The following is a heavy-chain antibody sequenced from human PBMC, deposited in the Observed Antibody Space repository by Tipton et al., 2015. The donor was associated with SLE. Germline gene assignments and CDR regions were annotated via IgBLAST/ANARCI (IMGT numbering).Heavy chain of an antibody. J-gene: IGHJ6*03. CDR3: ASTTIFGGYYYYMDV. CDR1: GGSISSGSYY. CDR2: IYYSGST. Sequence: TLSLTCTVSGGSISSGSYYWSWIRQPPGKGLEWIGYIYYSGSTNYNPSLKSRVTISVDTSKNQFSLKLSSVTAADTAVYYCASTTIFGGYYYYMDVWGKGTTVTVSS. D-gene: IGHD3-3*01. V-gene: IGHV4-61*01.